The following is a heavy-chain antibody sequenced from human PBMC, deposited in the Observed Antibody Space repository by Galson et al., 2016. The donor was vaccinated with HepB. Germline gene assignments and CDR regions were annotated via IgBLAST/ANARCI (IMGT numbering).Heavy chain of an antibody. Sequence: TLSLTCTVSGDSISSGAYYWTWMRQHPTKGLEWIGYIFYSGSTYYNPSLKSRVTISVDTSKNQFYLNLTSVTAADTAVYYCAREGFCSGGSCFAGGFDYWGQGTLVTVSS. CDR1: GDSISSGAYY. D-gene: IGHD2-15*01. J-gene: IGHJ4*02. CDR3: AREGFCSGGSCFAGGFDY. V-gene: IGHV4-31*03. CDR2: IFYSGST.